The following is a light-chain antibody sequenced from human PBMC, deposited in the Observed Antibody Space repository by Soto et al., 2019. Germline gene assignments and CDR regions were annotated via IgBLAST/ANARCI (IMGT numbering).Light chain of an antibody. J-gene: IGKJ4*01. CDR1: RRILFSSFNKTY. Sequence: DIVMTQSPDSLAVSLGERATINCKSSRRILFSSFNKTYLAWYQQKPRQPPKLLIFWPSTRESAVPDRFSGSGSGTDFSLTISSLQAEDVAVYYCQQYYEAPLTFGGGTKVEIK. V-gene: IGKV4-1*01. CDR2: WPS. CDR3: QQYYEAPLT.